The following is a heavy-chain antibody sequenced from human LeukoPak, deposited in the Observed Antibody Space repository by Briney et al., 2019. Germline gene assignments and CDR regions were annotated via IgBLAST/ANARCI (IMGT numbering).Heavy chain of an antibody. V-gene: IGHV3-15*01. D-gene: IGHD3-22*01. CDR3: TTDTRRDSTSYYFDS. Sequence: PGASLRLSCSASGFIFSNYWMTWVRQVPGKGLEWVARIKSKTDGGTTDYAAPVKGRFTISRDDSKNTLYLQMNSLKTEDTAVYYCTTDTRRDSTSYYFDSWGQGTLVTVSS. CDR1: GFIFSNYW. CDR2: IKSKTDGGTT. J-gene: IGHJ4*02.